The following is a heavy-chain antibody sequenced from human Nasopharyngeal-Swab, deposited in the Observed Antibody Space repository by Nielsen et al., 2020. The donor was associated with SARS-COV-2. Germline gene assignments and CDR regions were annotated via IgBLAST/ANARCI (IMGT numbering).Heavy chain of an antibody. J-gene: IGHJ5*02. D-gene: IGHD4-11*01. Sequence: WIRQPPGKGLEWIGYIYYSGSTCSNPSLKSRVTISVDTSKNQFSLKLSSVTAADTAVYYCARIGPPYSNYAVDPWGQGTLVTVSS. CDR2: IYYSGST. CDR3: ARIGPPYSNYAVDP. V-gene: IGHV4-31*02.